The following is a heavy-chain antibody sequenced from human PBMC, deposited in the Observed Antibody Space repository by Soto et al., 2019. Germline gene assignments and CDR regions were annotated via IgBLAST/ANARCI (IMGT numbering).Heavy chain of an antibody. CDR3: AKGGSVVPSTRSFDS. V-gene: IGHV3-23*01. CDR1: GFTFSNYA. Sequence: LRLSCAASGFTFSNYAMSWVRQAPGKGLEWVSTIGGSGGATYYADSVKGRFTISRDNSKNTLYLQMNSLRADNTAVYFCAKGGSVVPSTRSFDSWGQGTLVTVSS. CDR2: IGGSGGAT. J-gene: IGHJ5*01. D-gene: IGHD3-16*01.